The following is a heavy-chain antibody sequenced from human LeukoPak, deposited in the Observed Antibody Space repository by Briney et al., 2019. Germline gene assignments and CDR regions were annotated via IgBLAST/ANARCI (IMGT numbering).Heavy chain of an antibody. CDR2: IYTTGNT. J-gene: IGHJ4*02. V-gene: IGHV4-59*10. D-gene: IGHD6-19*01. CDR3: ATYSSGWPFFDY. CDR1: GGSISSYD. Sequence: SQTLSLTCTVSGGSISSYDWSWIRQPAGKGLEWIGRIYTTGNTNYHPSLKSRVTMSVDTSKNQFSLKLSSVTAADTAMYYCATYSSGWPFFDYWGPGTLVTVSS.